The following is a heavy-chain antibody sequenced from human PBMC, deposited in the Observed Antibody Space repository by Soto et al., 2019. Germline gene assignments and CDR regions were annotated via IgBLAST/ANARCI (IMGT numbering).Heavy chain of an antibody. CDR3: ARQYYGGWDV. CDR1: GFTVSSNY. J-gene: IGHJ6*02. CDR2: IYSGGST. D-gene: IGHD3-3*01. Sequence: EVQLVESGGGLVQPGGSLRLSCAASGFTVSSNYMSWVHQAPGKGLESISVIYSGGSTYYADSVKGRFTISRDNSKNTLYLQMNSLRAEDTAVYYCARQYYGGWDVWGQGTTVTVSS. V-gene: IGHV3-66*04.